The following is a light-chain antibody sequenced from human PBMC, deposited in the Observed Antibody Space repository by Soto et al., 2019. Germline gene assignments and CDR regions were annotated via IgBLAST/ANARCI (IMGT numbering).Light chain of an antibody. Sequence: ERVVTQSPVTLSVSPGEGATLSCRASESVSTNLAWYQQKPGQAPRLLIHGASTRATGFPARFSASGTGTDFTLTISDVQPEDFAVYYCHQRQSWPRTFGQGTRLEIK. V-gene: IGKV3-15*01. CDR2: GAS. J-gene: IGKJ5*01. CDR3: HQRQSWPRT. CDR1: ESVSTN.